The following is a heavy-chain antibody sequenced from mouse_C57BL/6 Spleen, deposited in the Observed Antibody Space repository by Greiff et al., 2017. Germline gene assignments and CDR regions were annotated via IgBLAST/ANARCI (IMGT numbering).Heavy chain of an antibody. J-gene: IGHJ2*01. CDR1: GFTFSSYT. D-gene: IGHD2-4*01. CDR2: ISGGGGNT. CDR3: ARLMISYYFGC. V-gene: IGHV5-9*01. Sequence: DVHLVESGGGLVKPGGSLKLSCAASGFTFSSYTMSWVRQTPEKRLEWVATISGGGGNTYYPDSVKGRFTISRDNAKNTLYLQLSSLTSEDTALYYCARLMISYYFGCWGQGTTLTVAS.